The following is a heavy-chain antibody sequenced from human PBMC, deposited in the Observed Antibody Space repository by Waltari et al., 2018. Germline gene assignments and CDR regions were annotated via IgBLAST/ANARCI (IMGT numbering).Heavy chain of an antibody. CDR2: IGPYSGKT. CDR1: GYTFTSYG. J-gene: IGHJ4*02. Sequence: QVHLVQSGTEVKKPGASVKVSCRTSGYTFTSYGISWVRQAPVQGLEWMGWIGPYSGKTNCAPRVQGRVFMTSDTSTSTAYLEMRSLRSDDTAVYYCAKALRPIYSNLKAYFDYWGQGTLVTVSS. D-gene: IGHD4-4*01. CDR3: AKALRPIYSNLKAYFDY. V-gene: IGHV1-18*01.